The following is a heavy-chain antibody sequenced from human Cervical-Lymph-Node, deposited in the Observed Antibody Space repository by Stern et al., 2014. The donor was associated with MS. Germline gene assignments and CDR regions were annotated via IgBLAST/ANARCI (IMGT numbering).Heavy chain of an antibody. CDR1: GYSFTSYW. Sequence: VQLGQSGAEVKKPGESLKISCKGSGYSFTSYWIGWVRQMPGKGLEWMGLIYPGDSDTRYRPSFQGPVTISANNSLSNAHMPCSSLKASDTAMYYCASPINSRSWYGVSYYGMDVWGQGTTVTVSS. V-gene: IGHV5-51*01. CDR2: IYPGDSDT. D-gene: IGHD6-13*01. J-gene: IGHJ6*02. CDR3: ASPINSRSWYGVSYYGMDV.